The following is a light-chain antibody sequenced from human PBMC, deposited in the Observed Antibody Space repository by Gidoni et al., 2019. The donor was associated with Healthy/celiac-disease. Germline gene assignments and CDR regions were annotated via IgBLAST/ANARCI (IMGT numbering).Light chain of an antibody. V-gene: IGKV3-20*01. CDR1: QSVSSSY. CDR3: QQYGSSF. CDR2: GAS. Sequence: EIVLTQSPGTLSLSPGERATLSCRASQSVSSSYLAWYQQKPGQAPRLLIYGASSRATGIPDRFSGSGSGTDFTLTISRLEPEDFAVYYCQQYGSSFFXGXTKVEIK. J-gene: IGKJ4*01.